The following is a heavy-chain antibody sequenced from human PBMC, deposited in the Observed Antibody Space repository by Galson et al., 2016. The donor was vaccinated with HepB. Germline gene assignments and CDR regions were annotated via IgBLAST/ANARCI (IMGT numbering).Heavy chain of an antibody. J-gene: IGHJ5*02. CDR1: GDSVSSDGAA. CDR3: ARAEANWDGGGDNWFDP. D-gene: IGHD7-27*01. CDR2: TYYRSKWYN. V-gene: IGHV6-1*01. Sequence: CAISGDSVSSDGAAWNWIRQSPSRGLEWLGRTYYRSKWYNAYALSVKSRITINPDTSKNQFSLHLNSVTPGDTAVYYCARAEANWDGGGDNWFDPWGQGTLVTVSS.